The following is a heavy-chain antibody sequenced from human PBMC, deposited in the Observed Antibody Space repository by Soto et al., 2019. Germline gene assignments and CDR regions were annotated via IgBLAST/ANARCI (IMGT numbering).Heavy chain of an antibody. CDR3: ASSVVTPEYFQH. CDR2: IYYSGST. V-gene: IGHV4-30-4*01. D-gene: IGHD2-21*02. J-gene: IGHJ1*01. Sequence: SETLSLTCTVSGGSISSGDYYWSWIRQPPGKGLEWIGYIYYSGSTYYNPSLKSRVTISVDTSKNQFSLKLSSVTAADTAVYYCASSVVTPEYFQHWGQGTLVTVSS. CDR1: GGSISSGDYY.